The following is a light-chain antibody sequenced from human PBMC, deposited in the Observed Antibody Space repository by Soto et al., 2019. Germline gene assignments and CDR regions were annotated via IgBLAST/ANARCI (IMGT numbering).Light chain of an antibody. Sequence: EVVMTQSPATLSVSPGERASLSCRASQTVDAYLAWYQQKPGQAPRLLIYGASTRATGIPARFSGSGSGTEFTLTISSLQSEDFAVYYCQQYNQWPPFTFGGGTKVEIK. V-gene: IGKV3-15*01. J-gene: IGKJ4*01. CDR1: QTVDAY. CDR2: GAS. CDR3: QQYNQWPPFT.